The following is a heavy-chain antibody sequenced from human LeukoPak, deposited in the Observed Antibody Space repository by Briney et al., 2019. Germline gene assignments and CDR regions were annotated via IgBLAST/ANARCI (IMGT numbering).Heavy chain of an antibody. D-gene: IGHD2-2*02. CDR1: GFSLSTSGVG. Sequence: SGPTLVNPTQTLTLTCTFSGFSLSTSGVGVGWIRQPPGKALEWLALIYWNDDKRYSPSLKSRLTITKDTSKNQVVLTTTNMDPVDTATYYCALLGYCSSTSCYTFKNWFDPWGQGTLVTVSS. V-gene: IGHV2-5*01. CDR2: IYWNDDK. J-gene: IGHJ5*02. CDR3: ALLGYCSSTSCYTFKNWFDP.